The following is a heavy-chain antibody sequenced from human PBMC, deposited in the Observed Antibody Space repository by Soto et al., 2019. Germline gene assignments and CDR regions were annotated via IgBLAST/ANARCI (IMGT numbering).Heavy chain of an antibody. CDR1: GYTFANSA. CDR2: INAASGNT. CDR3: ARENNWADY. Sequence: VKVSCKASGYTFANSAMHWVRQAPGQRLEWMGLINAASGNTKYSQRFQGRLTISRDKSASTAVMELSGLRYEDTAVYYCARENNWADYWGQGTLVTFSS. V-gene: IGHV1-3*01. D-gene: IGHD1-1*01. J-gene: IGHJ4*02.